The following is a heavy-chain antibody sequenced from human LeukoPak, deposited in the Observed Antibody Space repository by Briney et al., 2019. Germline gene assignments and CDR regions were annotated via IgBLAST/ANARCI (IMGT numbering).Heavy chain of an antibody. CDR3: AKSGYNSYLYGSDY. V-gene: IGHV3-23*01. CDR1: GFTISSYA. D-gene: IGHD6-13*01. J-gene: IGHJ4*02. Sequence: GGSLRLSCEASGFTISSYAMSWVRQAPGKGLEWVSGLSGSGGRTYYSDSVMGRFTISRDNSKNTLYLQMNILTAEDTAVYYCAKSGYNSYLYGSDYWGQGTLVSVSS. CDR2: LSGSGGRT.